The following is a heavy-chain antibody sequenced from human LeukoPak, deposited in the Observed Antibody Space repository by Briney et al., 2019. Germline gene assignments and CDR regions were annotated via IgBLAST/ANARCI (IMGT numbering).Heavy chain of an antibody. D-gene: IGHD6-13*01. CDR3: AREEGIAAAGTLEY. V-gene: IGHV4-59*01. Sequence: PSETLSLTCNVSGDSITDYYWSWIRQPPGKGLEWIGFIYHSGNTNYNPSLASRVTLSLDTSKTQLSLRLTSVTAADTAVYYCAREEGIAAAGTLEYWGQGILVTVSS. J-gene: IGHJ4*02. CDR1: GDSITDYY. CDR2: IYHSGNT.